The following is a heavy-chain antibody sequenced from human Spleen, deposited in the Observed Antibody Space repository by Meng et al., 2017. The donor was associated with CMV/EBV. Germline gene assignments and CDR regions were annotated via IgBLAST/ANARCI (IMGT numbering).Heavy chain of an antibody. CDR2: IYPGDSDT. J-gene: IGHJ4*02. CDR1: GYRFTNYW. D-gene: IGHD3-3*01. Sequence: GESLKISCKGSGYRFTNYWIAWVRRTPGKGLEWMGVIYPGDSDTRYSPSFQGQLAISADKSISTAYLQWTSLKASDTAMYYCARHSGRLPDRQYFDFWSGYYSPLDYWGQGTLVTVSS. CDR3: ARHSGRLPDRQYFDFWSGYYSPLDY. V-gene: IGHV5-51*01.